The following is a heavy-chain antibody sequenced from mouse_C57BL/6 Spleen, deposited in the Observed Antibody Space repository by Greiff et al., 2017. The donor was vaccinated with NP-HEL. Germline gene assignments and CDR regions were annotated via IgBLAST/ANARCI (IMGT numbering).Heavy chain of an antibody. CDR3: ARDYGSSF. CDR1: GFTFSSYA. D-gene: IGHD1-1*01. Sequence: EVNVVESGGGLVKPGGSLKLSCAASGFTFSSYAMSWVRQTPEKRLEWVATISDGGSYTYYPDNVKGRFTISRDNAKNNLYLQMSHLKSEDTAMYYCARDYGSSFWGQGTTLTVSS. V-gene: IGHV5-4*03. CDR2: ISDGGSYT. J-gene: IGHJ2*01.